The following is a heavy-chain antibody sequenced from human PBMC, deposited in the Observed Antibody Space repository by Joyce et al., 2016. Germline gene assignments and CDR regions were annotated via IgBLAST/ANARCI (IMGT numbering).Heavy chain of an antibody. CDR2: INPKSGDT. Sequence: QVQVGQSGAEVKKPGASVKVSCRASGYPFTDYSIHWVRQAPGKGLECMGRINPKSGDTNYAQNVQGRVTMTRDTSINTAYMELSSMRSDDTAVYYCARGDLLDWGQGTLVTVSS. CDR3: ARGDLLD. V-gene: IGHV1-2*06. D-gene: IGHD2-8*02. CDR1: GYPFTDYS. J-gene: IGHJ4*02.